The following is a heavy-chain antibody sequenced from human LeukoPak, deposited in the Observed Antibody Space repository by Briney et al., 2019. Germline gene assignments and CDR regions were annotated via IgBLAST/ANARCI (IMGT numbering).Heavy chain of an antibody. Sequence: GGSLRISCAASGFTFNNYWMTWVRQAPGKGLEWVANIKPEGSAQYYADSVRGRFTISRDNAKNSLYLQMNSLRAEDTAVYYCARGTDPGSFDYWGQGTLVTVSS. V-gene: IGHV3-7*01. CDR3: ARGTDPGSFDY. D-gene: IGHD3/OR15-3a*01. CDR2: IKPEGSAQ. J-gene: IGHJ4*02. CDR1: GFTFNNYW.